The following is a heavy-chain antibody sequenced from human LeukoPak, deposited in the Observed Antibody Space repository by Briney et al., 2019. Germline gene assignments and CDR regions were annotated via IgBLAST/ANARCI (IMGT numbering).Heavy chain of an antibody. V-gene: IGHV3-33*01. CDR2: IWYDGSNK. Sequence: PGGSLRLSCAASGFTFSSYGMHWVRQAPGKGLEWVAVIWYDGSNKYYADSVKGRFTISGDNSKNTLYLQMNSLGAEDTAVYYCARDYYDILTGHHSGVFDYWGQGTLVTVSS. CDR3: ARDYYDILTGHHSGVFDY. J-gene: IGHJ4*02. CDR1: GFTFSSYG. D-gene: IGHD3-9*01.